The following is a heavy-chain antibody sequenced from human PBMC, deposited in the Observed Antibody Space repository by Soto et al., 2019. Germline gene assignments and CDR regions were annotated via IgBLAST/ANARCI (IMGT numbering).Heavy chain of an antibody. CDR2: ISYDGSNK. CDR3: ARAGRGELWPNIDY. Sequence: GGSLRLSCAASGFTFSSYAMHWVRQAPGKGLEWVAVISYDGSNKYYADSVKGRFTISRDNSKNTLYLQMNSLRAEDTAEYYCARAGRGELWPNIDYWGQGTLVTVSS. D-gene: IGHD3-16*01. J-gene: IGHJ4*02. V-gene: IGHV3-30-3*01. CDR1: GFTFSSYA.